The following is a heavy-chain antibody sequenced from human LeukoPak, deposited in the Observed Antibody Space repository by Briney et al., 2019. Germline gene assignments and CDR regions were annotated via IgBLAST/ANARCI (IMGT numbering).Heavy chain of an antibody. V-gene: IGHV4-39*07. D-gene: IGHD3-16*01. CDR3: ARVGLRVGLFDY. Sequence: SQTLSLTCNVSGGSVSTFSYYWGWIRQPPGKGLEWIGSIYYSGSTYYNPSLKSRVTISVDTSKNQFSLKLSSVTAADTAVYYCARVGLRVGLFDYWGQGTLVTVSS. CDR1: GGSVSTFSYY. CDR2: IYYSGST. J-gene: IGHJ4*02.